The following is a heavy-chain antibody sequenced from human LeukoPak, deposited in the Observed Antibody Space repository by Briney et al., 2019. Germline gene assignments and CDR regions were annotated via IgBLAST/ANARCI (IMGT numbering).Heavy chain of an antibody. V-gene: IGHV4-34*01. J-gene: IGHJ6*03. CDR2: INHSGST. Sequence: SETLSLTCAVYGGSFSGYYWSWIRQPPGKGLEWIGEINHSGSTNYNPSLKSRVTISVDTSKNQFSLKLSSVTAADTAVYYCARHVRDYDILTGYYAGYYYYMDVWGKGTTVTISS. CDR3: ARHVRDYDILTGYYAGYYYYMDV. CDR1: GGSFSGYY. D-gene: IGHD3-9*01.